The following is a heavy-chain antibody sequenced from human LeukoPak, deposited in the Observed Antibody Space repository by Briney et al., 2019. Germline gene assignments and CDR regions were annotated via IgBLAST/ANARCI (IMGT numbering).Heavy chain of an antibody. D-gene: IGHD4-11*01. J-gene: IGHJ6*03. CDR2: IYYSGST. CDR1: GGSISSYY. V-gene: IGHV4-59*12. CDR3: ARGYNSNYEFYYYYMDV. Sequence: SETLSLTCTVSGGSISSYYWSWIRQPPGKGLEWIGYIYYSGSTNYNPSLKSRVTMSVDTSKNQFSLKLSSVTAADTAVYYCARGYNSNYEFYYYYMDVWGKGTTVTVSS.